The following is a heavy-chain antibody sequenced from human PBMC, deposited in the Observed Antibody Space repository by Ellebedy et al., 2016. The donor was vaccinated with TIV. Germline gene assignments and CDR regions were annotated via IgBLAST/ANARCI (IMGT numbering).Heavy chain of an antibody. V-gene: IGHV3-30*04. D-gene: IGHD1-26*01. J-gene: IGHJ4*02. Sequence: GGSLRLSXAASGFTFSNYAMNWVRQAPGKGLEWVAFISYDVNNKYYADSVKGRFTLSRDNSKNTLYLEMNSLRAEDTAVYYCARDRSYSPTYWGQGTLVTVSS. CDR3: ARDRSYSPTY. CDR2: ISYDVNNK. CDR1: GFTFSNYA.